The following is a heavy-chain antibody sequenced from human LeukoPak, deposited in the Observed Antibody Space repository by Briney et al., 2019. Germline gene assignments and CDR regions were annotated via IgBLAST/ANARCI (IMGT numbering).Heavy chain of an antibody. Sequence: GASVKVSCKASGYTFTSYGISWVRQAPGQGLEWMGWISTFKGNTNYAQKLQGRVTMTTHTSTTTAYMELRSLRSDDTAVYYCARDGRCSGGSCYSEAFDIWGQGTMVTVS. CDR3: ARDGRCSGGSCYSEAFDI. D-gene: IGHD2-15*01. CDR2: ISTFKGNT. V-gene: IGHV1-18*01. CDR1: GYTFTSYG. J-gene: IGHJ3*02.